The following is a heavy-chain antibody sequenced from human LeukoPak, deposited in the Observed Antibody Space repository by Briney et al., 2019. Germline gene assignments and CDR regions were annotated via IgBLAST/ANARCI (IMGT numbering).Heavy chain of an antibody. CDR2: INADNGNT. Sequence: ASVKVSCKASGYTFINYAIHWVRHAPGQRLEWMGWINADNGNTEYSQNFRGRVTITRDTFATTTYMELSSLRSEDTGVYYCARGSTSDWPFDYWGQGTLVTVSS. J-gene: IGHJ4*02. CDR3: ARGSTSDWPFDY. CDR1: GYTFINYA. V-gene: IGHV1-3*01. D-gene: IGHD2-21*02.